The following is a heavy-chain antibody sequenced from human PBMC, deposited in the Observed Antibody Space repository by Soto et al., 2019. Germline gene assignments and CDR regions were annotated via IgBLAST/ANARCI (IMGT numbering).Heavy chain of an antibody. CDR2: ISGSGDST. J-gene: IGHJ4*01. Sequence: EVQLLESGGGLVQPGGSLRLSCAASGFTFSSYGLNWVRQAPGEGLEWVSGISGSGDSTHYADSVKGRFTISRDNSKSTLYLQMSSLRAEDTSIYYFAKQSPYTNSRYEIDYWGHGTVVTVSS. D-gene: IGHD6-13*01. CDR3: AKQSPYTNSRYEIDY. V-gene: IGHV3-23*01. CDR1: GFTFSSYG.